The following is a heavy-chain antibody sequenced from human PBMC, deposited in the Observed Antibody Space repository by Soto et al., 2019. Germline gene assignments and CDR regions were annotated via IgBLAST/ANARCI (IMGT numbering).Heavy chain of an antibody. Sequence: QVQLQESGPGLVKPSETLSLTCTVSGGSITNYYCSWFRQHPGKGLEWIGYIQYNGYSAYNPSLKRRVTMSMDTSKTQFSLMLESVTATDTAVYYCARHGFGSLHGLVDVWGQGTTVIVSS. D-gene: IGHD3-10*01. J-gene: IGHJ6*02. CDR2: IQYNGYS. V-gene: IGHV4-59*08. CDR1: GGSITNYY. CDR3: ARHGFGSLHGLVDV.